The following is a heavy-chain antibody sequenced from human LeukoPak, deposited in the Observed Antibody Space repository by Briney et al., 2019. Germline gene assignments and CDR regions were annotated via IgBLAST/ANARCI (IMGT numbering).Heavy chain of an antibody. CDR1: GCTFSSYA. V-gene: IGHV3-23*01. CDR2: ISGSGGST. D-gene: IGHD3-10*01. J-gene: IGHJ4*02. CDR3: AKARLWFGELDY. Sequence: PGGTLRLSCAASGCTFSSYAMSWVRQAPGKGLEWVSAISGSGGSTYYADSVKGRFSISRDNSKNTLYLQMNSLRAEDTAVYYCAKARLWFGELDYWGQGTLVTVSS.